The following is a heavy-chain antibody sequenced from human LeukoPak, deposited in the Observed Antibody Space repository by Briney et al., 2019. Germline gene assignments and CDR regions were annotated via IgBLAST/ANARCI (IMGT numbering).Heavy chain of an antibody. Sequence: GRSLRLSCAASGFTFSSHDMHWVRQAPGKGLEWVAIISYDGGKKDYADSVKGRFTISRDNSKNTLYLQMDSLRAEDTAVYYCARERYGDRQVDYWGQGTLVTVSS. J-gene: IGHJ4*02. D-gene: IGHD4-17*01. CDR2: ISYDGGKK. CDR3: ARERYGDRQVDY. V-gene: IGHV3-33*05. CDR1: GFTFSSHD.